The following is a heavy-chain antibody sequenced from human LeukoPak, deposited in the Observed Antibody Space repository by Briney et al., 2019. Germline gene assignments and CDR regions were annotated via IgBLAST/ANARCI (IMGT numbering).Heavy chain of an antibody. CDR1: GFTFSSYG. D-gene: IGHD3-22*01. CDR2: IRYDGSNK. J-gene: IGHJ5*02. V-gene: IGHV3-30*02. Sequence: GGSLRLSCAASGFTFSSYGMHWVRQAPGEGLEWVAFIRYDGSNKYYADSVKGRFTISRDNSKNTLYLQMNSLRAEDTAVYYCAKGVGSKYYYDSSGLDPWGQGTLVTVSS. CDR3: AKGVGSKYYYDSSGLDP.